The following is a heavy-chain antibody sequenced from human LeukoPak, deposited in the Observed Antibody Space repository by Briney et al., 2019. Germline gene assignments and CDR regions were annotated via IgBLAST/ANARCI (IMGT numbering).Heavy chain of an antibody. CDR2: IKQDGSEK. CDR1: GFTFSNYW. CDR3: AKDPHDYGGNSVDY. V-gene: IGHV3-7*01. J-gene: IGHJ4*02. D-gene: IGHD4-23*01. Sequence: GGSLRLSCAGSGFTFSNYWMTWVRQAPGKGLEWVASIKQDGSEKYYVDSVKGRFTISRDNTRNSLYLQMNSLRAEDTAVYYCAKDPHDYGGNSVDYWGQGTLVTVSS.